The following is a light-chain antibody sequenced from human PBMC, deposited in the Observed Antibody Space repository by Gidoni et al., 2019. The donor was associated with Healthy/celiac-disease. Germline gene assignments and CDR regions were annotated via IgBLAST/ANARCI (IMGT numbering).Light chain of an antibody. V-gene: IGLV3-25*02. Sequence: ELTQRPSGASPTGQTARITCSGDALPKQYAYWYQQKPGQAPVLVIYKDSERPSGNTERFSGSSSGTTVTLTISGVPAEDDADYYCQSADSSGTYPRVFGGGTKLTVL. J-gene: IGLJ2*01. CDR1: ALPKQY. CDR2: KDS. CDR3: QSADSSGTYPRV.